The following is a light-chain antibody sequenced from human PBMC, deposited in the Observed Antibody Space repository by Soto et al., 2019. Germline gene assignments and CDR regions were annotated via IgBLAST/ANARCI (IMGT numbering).Light chain of an antibody. J-gene: IGLJ2*01. CDR3: QTWGSGIVV. CDR1: SGHSNYA. Sequence: QPVLTQSPSASASLGASVKLTCTLSSGHSNYAIAWHQQQSEKGPRYLMKINSDGSHSKGDGIPDRFSGSSSGAERYLTISSLQSEDEADDYCQTWGSGIVVFGVGTKLTVL. CDR2: INSDGSH. V-gene: IGLV4-69*01.